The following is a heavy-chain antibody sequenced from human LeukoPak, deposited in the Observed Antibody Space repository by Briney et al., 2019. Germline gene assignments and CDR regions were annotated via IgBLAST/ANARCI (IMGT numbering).Heavy chain of an antibody. CDR2: ISIYNGKI. D-gene: IGHD3-22*01. Sequence: ASVKVSCKASGYTFTSYGISWVRQAPGQGLEWMGWISIYNGKINYAQKFQGRVTMTTDTSTSTAYMELRSLRSDDTAVYYCARWDYYDSRTFDIWGQGTMVTVSS. CDR1: GYTFTSYG. V-gene: IGHV1-18*01. CDR3: ARWDYYDSRTFDI. J-gene: IGHJ3*02.